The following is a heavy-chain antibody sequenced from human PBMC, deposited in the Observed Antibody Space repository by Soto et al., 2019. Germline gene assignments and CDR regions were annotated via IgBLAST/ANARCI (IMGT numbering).Heavy chain of an antibody. CDR3: ARDYGFGELFDP. Sequence: ASVKVSCKASGYTFTSYGISWVRQAPGQGLEWMGRISAYNGNTNYAQKLQGRVTMTADTSTSTAYVELRSLRSDDTAVYYCARDYGFGELFDPWGQGTLVTVSS. V-gene: IGHV1-18*01. D-gene: IGHD3-10*01. CDR2: ISAYNGNT. J-gene: IGHJ5*02. CDR1: GYTFTSYG.